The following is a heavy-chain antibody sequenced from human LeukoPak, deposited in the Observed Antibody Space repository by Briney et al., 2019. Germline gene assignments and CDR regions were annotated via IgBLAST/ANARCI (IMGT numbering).Heavy chain of an antibody. CDR1: WDSTSSNSAA. V-gene: IGHV6-1*01. CDR2: TYYRSKWYN. J-gene: IGHJ3*02. D-gene: IGHD2-21*01. Sequence: SQTPLLISCIAWDSTSSNSAAYYWSRQPPSRGLEWLGRTYYRSKWYNDYAVSVKSRITINPDTSKNQFSLQLNSVTPEDTAVYYCARDRLDGHIVVDGAFDIWGQGTMVTVSS. CDR3: ARDRLDGHIVVDGAFDI.